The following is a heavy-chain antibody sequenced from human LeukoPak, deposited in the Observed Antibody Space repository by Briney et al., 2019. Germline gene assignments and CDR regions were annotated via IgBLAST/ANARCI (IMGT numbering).Heavy chain of an antibody. CDR1: GYTFTSYA. V-gene: IGHV1-3*01. CDR3: ARPASFYCSSTSCYNQYYYYMDV. CDR2: INAGNGNT. Sequence: GASVKVSCKASGYTFTSYAMHWVRQAPGQRLEWMGWINAGNGNTKYSQKFQGRVTITRDTSASTAYMELRSLRSDDTAVYYCARPASFYCSSTSCYNQYYYYMDVWGKGTTVTVSS. J-gene: IGHJ6*03. D-gene: IGHD2-2*01.